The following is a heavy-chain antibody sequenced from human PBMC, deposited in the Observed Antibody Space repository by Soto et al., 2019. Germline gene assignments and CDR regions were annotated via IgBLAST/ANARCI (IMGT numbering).Heavy chain of an antibody. Sequence: GGSLRLSCAASGFTFSGYAMSWVRQAPGKGLEWVSAISGSGDSTYYADSVKGRFTISRDNSKNTLYLQMNSLRAEDTAVYYCAKFKVVGATYYYYGMDVWGQGTTVTVSS. CDR1: GFTFSGYA. J-gene: IGHJ6*02. CDR3: AKFKVVGATYYYYGMDV. V-gene: IGHV3-23*01. D-gene: IGHD1-26*01. CDR2: ISGSGDST.